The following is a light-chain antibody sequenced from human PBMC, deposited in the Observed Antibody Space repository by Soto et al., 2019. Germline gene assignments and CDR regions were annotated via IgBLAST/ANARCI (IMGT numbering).Light chain of an antibody. CDR1: QSVSRI. CDR2: GAS. Sequence: EIVMTQSPATLSVSPGERTTLSCRASQSVSRILAWYQQKPGQAPRLLVYGASTRATGILVRFSGSGSGTEFTLTISSLQSEDFAVYYCQQYDKWPPTFGQGTKVEIK. CDR3: QQYDKWPPT. V-gene: IGKV3-15*01. J-gene: IGKJ1*01.